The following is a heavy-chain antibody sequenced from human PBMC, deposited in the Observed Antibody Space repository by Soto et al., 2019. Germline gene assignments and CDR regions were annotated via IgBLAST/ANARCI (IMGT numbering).Heavy chain of an antibody. CDR1: GDSISSNNC. CDR2: IYRSVST. V-gene: IGHV4-4*02. CDR3: ARADGYPLKGAFDI. J-gene: IGHJ3*02. Sequence: PSETLSLTCAVPGDSISSNNCWSWVRQPPGKGMEWIGEIYRSVSTNYNPSLKSRVTISVDKSKNQFCLQLSPVTAADTAVYYCARADGYPLKGAFDIWGQGTMVTVSS. D-gene: IGHD5-12*01.